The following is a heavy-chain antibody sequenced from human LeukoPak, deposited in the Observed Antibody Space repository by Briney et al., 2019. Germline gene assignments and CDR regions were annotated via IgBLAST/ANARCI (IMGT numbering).Heavy chain of an antibody. CDR1: GVSVSSGSYF. CDR2: IYHDGST. CDR3: ATFFDLWFGP. V-gene: IGHV4-61*01. Sequence: SDTLSLTCTVSGVSVSSGSYFWSWIRQPPAEGPQWIGYIYHDGSTNYSPSLRSRVSISVDTSKNQFSLKLSSVTTADTAVYFCATFFDLWFGPWGQGTQVTV. J-gene: IGHJ5*02.